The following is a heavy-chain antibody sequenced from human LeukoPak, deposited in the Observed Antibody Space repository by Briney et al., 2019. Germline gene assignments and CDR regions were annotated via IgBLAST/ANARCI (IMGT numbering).Heavy chain of an antibody. J-gene: IGHJ4*02. Sequence: GGSLRLSCAASGFTFSSYSMNWVRQAPGKGLEWVSYISSSSSTIYYADSVKGRFTISRDSAKNSLYLQMNSLRAEDTAVYYCARDPTYSYGPVWGQGTLVTVSS. CDR3: ARDPTYSYGPV. CDR2: ISSSSSTI. D-gene: IGHD5-18*01. CDR1: GFTFSSYS. V-gene: IGHV3-48*01.